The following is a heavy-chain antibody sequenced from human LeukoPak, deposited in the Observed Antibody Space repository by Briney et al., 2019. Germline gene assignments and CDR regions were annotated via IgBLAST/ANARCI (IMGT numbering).Heavy chain of an antibody. CDR1: GFPFSHFA. V-gene: IGHV3-23*01. D-gene: IGHD6-13*01. CDR3: AKDEGPLLSNWYRQY. Sequence: GGSLRLSCGASGFPFSHFAMTWVRQTPGRGLEWVSTIHGDGSATHYADSVKGRFAISRDNSKNALYLQLNSLRAEDTAIYYCAKDEGPLLSNWYRQYWGQGTLVTVSS. J-gene: IGHJ4*01. CDR2: IHGDGSAT.